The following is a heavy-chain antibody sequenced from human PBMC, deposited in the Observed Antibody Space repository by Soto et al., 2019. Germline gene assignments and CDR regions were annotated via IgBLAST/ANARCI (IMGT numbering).Heavy chain of an antibody. D-gene: IGHD1-20*01. CDR2: ITGSGDDT. J-gene: IGHJ4*02. CDR1: GFVFRSYA. Sequence: EVQLLESGGGLVQPGGSLRLSCAASGFVFRSYAMNWVRQAPGKGLEWVSVITGSGDDTYYVDSVKGRFTISRDNSKNMLYVEMNSLRAEDTAVYYCAKAISGYNAPPDHWGQGTRVTVSS. V-gene: IGHV3-23*01. CDR3: AKAISGYNAPPDH.